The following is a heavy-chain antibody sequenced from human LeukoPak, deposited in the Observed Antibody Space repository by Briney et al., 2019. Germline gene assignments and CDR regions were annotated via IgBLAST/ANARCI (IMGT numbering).Heavy chain of an antibody. CDR1: GGSISSSNW. CDR3: ARETAAAGSFIAINDY. V-gene: IGHV4-4*02. CDR2: IYHSGST. Sequence: SGTLSLTCAVSGGSISSSNWWSWVRQPPGKGLEWIGEIYHSGSTNYNPSLKSRVTISVDKSKNQFSLKLSSVTAADTAIYYCARETAAAGSFIAINDYWGQGTLVTVSS. D-gene: IGHD6-13*01. J-gene: IGHJ4*02.